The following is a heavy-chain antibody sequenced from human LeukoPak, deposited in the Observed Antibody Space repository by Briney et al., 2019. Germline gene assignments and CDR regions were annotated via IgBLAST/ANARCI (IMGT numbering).Heavy chain of an antibody. V-gene: IGHV3-23*01. J-gene: IGHJ4*02. CDR2: VIGSGGNT. D-gene: IGHD1-14*01. CDR3: ARGGLYKFDY. CDR1: GFTFSGYA. Sequence: GGSLRLSRAASGFTFSGYAMSWVRQAPGKGLEWVSTVIGSGGNTYYADSVRGRFTISRDNSKNTLYLQINSLGADDTAVYYCARGGLYKFDYWGQGTLVTVSS.